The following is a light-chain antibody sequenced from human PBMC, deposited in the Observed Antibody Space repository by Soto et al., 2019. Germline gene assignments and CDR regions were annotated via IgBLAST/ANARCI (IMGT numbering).Light chain of an antibody. V-gene: IGKV3-20*01. Sequence: ETVLTRSPGTLSLSPGERATLSCRASQSVRSSFLAWYQQTPGQAPRLLIYDTSTRAIDIPDRFSGSGSGTDFTLTISRLEPEDFAVYYCQQYGYLGTFGQGTKVDIK. CDR1: QSVRSSF. J-gene: IGKJ1*01. CDR3: QQYGYLGT. CDR2: DTS.